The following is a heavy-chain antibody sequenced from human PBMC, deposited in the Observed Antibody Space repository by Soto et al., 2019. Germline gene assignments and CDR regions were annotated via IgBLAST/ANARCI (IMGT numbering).Heavy chain of an antibody. V-gene: IGHV3-23*01. D-gene: IGHD4-17*01. Sequence: EVQLLESGGGLVQPGGSLRLSCAASGFTFSSYAMTWVRQAPGKGLEWVSGISGGGGSTYYAASVKGRFTISRDNSKNTLFLQMNSLRAEDTAVYYCATDRTTVDYHYGMDVWGQGTTVTVSS. CDR1: GFTFSSYA. CDR3: ATDRTTVDYHYGMDV. CDR2: ISGGGGST. J-gene: IGHJ6*02.